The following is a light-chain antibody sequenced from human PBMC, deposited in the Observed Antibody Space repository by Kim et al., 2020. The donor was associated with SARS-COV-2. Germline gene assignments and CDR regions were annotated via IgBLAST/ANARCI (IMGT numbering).Light chain of an antibody. CDR1: QSISSY. CDR3: QQSYTTPRT. V-gene: IGKV1-39*01. Sequence: DILMTQSPSSLSASVGDRVTITCRASQSISSYLNWYQQKPGKAPKFLIYAASSLQSGVPLRFSGSGSGTDFTLTISSLQPEDFATYYCQQSYTTPRTFGQGTKLEI. CDR2: AAS. J-gene: IGKJ2*01.